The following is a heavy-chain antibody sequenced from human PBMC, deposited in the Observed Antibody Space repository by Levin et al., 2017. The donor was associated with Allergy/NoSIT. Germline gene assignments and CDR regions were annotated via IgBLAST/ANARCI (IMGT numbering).Heavy chain of an antibody. Sequence: GGSLRLSCAASGFTFDDYAMHWVRQAPGKGLEWVSGISWNGGTIVYADSVKGRFPISRDNAKNSLYLQMNSLRPEDTAFYYCAQARTGDTYVDTAMVKGFDSWGQGTLVTVSS. J-gene: IGHJ4*02. CDR1: GFTFDDYA. D-gene: IGHD5-18*01. V-gene: IGHV3-9*01. CDR2: ISWNGGTI. CDR3: AQARTGDTYVDTAMVKGFDS.